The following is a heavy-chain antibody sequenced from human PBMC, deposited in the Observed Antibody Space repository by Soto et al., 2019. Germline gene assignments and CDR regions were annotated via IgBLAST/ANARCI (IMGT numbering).Heavy chain of an antibody. D-gene: IGHD5-18*01. CDR3: ARIVLEDTAMVPFDY. V-gene: IGHV2-26*01. CDR1: GFSLSNARMG. J-gene: IGHJ4*02. Sequence: QVTLKESGPVLLKPTETLTLTCTVSGFSLSNARMGVSWIRQPPGKALEWLAHIFSNDEKSYRPSLKSRLTISKDTAQIQVVLTMTNMDPVDTATYYCARIVLEDTAMVPFDYWGQGTLVTVSS. CDR2: IFSNDEK.